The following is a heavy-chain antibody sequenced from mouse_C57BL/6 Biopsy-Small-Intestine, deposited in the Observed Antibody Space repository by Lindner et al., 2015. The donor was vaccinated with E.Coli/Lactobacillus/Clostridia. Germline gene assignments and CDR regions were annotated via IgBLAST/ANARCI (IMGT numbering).Heavy chain of an antibody. D-gene: IGHD2-3*01. CDR3: ARYKGRDGYFWYFDV. Sequence: VQLQESGPGLAKPSQTLSLTCSVTGYSISSDYWNWIRKFPGNKLEYMGYISYSGRTYYNPSLKSRISITRDTSKNQYYLQLNSVTTEDTATYYCARYKGRDGYFWYFDVWGTGTTVTVSS. CDR2: ISYSGRT. CDR1: GYSISSDY. J-gene: IGHJ1*03. V-gene: IGHV3-8*01.